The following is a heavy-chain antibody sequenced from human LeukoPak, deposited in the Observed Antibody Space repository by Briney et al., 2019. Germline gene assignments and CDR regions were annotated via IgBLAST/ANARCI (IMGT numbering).Heavy chain of an antibody. CDR3: AKAPVTSCRGAYCYPFDY. D-gene: IGHD2-21*01. CDR2: ISSSGSTI. Sequence: GGSLRLSCAASGFTFSDYYMSWIRQAPGKGLEWVSSISSSGSTIYYADSVKGRFTISRDNAKNSLYLQMNSLRAEDAAVYYCAKAPVTSCRGAYCYPFDYWGQGTLVTVSS. V-gene: IGHV3-11*01. J-gene: IGHJ4*02. CDR1: GFTFSDYY.